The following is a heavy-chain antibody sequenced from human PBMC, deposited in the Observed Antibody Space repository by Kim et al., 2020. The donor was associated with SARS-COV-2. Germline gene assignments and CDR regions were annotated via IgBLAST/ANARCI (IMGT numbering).Heavy chain of an antibody. D-gene: IGHD2-15*01. J-gene: IGHJ4*02. CDR3: ATEGYCSGGSCYPVDN. V-gene: IGHV3-9*01. CDR2: ISGNSGSI. CDR1: GFTFGDYA. Sequence: GGSLRLSCAASGFTFGDYAMHWVRQAPGKGLEWVSGISGNSGSIGYADSVKGRFTISTDNAKNSLYLQMNSLRGEDTALYYCATEGYCSGGSCYPVDNWGQGTLVTVSS.